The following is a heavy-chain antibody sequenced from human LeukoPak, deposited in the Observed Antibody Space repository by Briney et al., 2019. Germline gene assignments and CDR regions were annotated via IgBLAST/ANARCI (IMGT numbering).Heavy chain of an antibody. J-gene: IGHJ4*02. Sequence: SVKVSCKASGGTFSIYAISWVRQAPGQGLEWMGGIIPIFGTANYAQKFQGRVTITADESTSTAYMELSSLRSEDTAVYYCANTRLGRGYSYGYPPDYWGQGILVTVSS. CDR1: GGTFSIYA. CDR3: ANTRLGRGYSYGYPPDY. V-gene: IGHV1-69*01. CDR2: IIPIFGTA. D-gene: IGHD5-18*01.